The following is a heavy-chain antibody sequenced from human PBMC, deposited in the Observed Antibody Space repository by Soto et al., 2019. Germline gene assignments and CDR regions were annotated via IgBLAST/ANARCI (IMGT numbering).Heavy chain of an antibody. CDR1: GYTFTSYD. J-gene: IGHJ3*02. CDR2: MNPNSGNT. V-gene: IGHV1-8*01. D-gene: IGHD3-22*01. CDR3: ARLTYYYDSSGYYAPFDAFDI. Sequence: ASVKVSCKASGYTFTSYDINWVRQATGQGLEWMGWMNPNSGNTGYAQKFQGRVTMTRNTSISTAYMELSSLRSEDTAVYYCARLTYYYDSSGYYAPFDAFDIWGQGTMVTVSS.